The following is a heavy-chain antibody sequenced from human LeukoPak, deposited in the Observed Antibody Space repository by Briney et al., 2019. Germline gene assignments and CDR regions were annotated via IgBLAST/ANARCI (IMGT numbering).Heavy chain of an antibody. CDR1: GYIFTGYY. Sequence: GASVKVSCKASGYIFTGYYMHWVRQAPGQGLEWMGWINPNSGGTNYAQKFQGRVTMTRDTSITTAYMELSRLRSDDTAVYYCARDSTYLVGAIGYWGQGTLVTVSS. V-gene: IGHV1-2*02. CDR2: INPNSGGT. J-gene: IGHJ4*02. D-gene: IGHD1-26*01. CDR3: ARDSTYLVGAIGY.